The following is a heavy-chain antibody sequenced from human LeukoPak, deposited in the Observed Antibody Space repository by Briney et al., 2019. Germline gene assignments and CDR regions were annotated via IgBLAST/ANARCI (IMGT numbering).Heavy chain of an antibody. D-gene: IGHD5-24*01. V-gene: IGHV1-46*01. CDR3: AIEVEISTITTLN. Sequence: GASVKISCKASGYTFTTYYMHWVRQAPGQGLEWMGIINPSSGSSSYGHKFQGRVTLTRDTSTSTVYMELSSLRSEDTAVYYCAIEVEISTITTLNWGQGTLVTVPS. J-gene: IGHJ4*02. CDR1: GYTFTTYY. CDR2: INPSSGSS.